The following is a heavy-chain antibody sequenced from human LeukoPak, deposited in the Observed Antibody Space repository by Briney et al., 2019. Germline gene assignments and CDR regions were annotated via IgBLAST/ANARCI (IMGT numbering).Heavy chain of an antibody. V-gene: IGHV3-23*01. Sequence: GGSLRLSCAASGFTFTNHGMSWVRQALGKGLEWVSAITGSGDRTYYADSVKGRFTISRDNSKNTLYLQMNSLRAEDTALYYCAKDRMDPVNYWGQGALVTVSS. CDR3: AKDRMDPVNY. CDR1: GFTFTNHG. D-gene: IGHD2-2*03. CDR2: ITGSGDRT. J-gene: IGHJ4*02.